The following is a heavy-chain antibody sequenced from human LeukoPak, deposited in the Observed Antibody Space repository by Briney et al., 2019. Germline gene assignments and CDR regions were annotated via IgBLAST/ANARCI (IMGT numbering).Heavy chain of an antibody. CDR1: GGSISSSSYY. V-gene: IGHV4-39*01. CDR3: ARHASYCSSTSCYFGWFDP. CDR2: IYYSGST. D-gene: IGHD2-2*01. Sequence: SETLSLTCTVSGGSISSSSYYWGWIRQPPGKGLEWIGSIYYSGSTYYNPSLKSRVTISVDTSKNQFSLKLSSVTAADTAVYYCARHASYCSSTSCYFGWFDPWGQGTLVTVSS. J-gene: IGHJ5*02.